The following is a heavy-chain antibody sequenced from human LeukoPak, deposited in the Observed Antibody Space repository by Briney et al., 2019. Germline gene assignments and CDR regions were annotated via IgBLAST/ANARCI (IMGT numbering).Heavy chain of an antibody. Sequence: SETLSLTCTVSGCSISSYYWSWVRQPPGKGLEWVGYIYYSGSTNYNASLKSRVTISVDTSKTQSSLKLSSVTAADTAVYYCARDLYYGVGPNVCDALDIWGQGTMVTVSS. J-gene: IGHJ3*02. CDR1: GCSISSYY. D-gene: IGHD3-3*01. CDR2: IYYSGST. CDR3: ARDLYYGVGPNVCDALDI. V-gene: IGHV4-59*01.